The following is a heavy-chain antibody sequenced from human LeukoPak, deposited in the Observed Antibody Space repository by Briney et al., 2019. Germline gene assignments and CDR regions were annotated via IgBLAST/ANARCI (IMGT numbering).Heavy chain of an antibody. V-gene: IGHV3-7*01. D-gene: IGHD2-2*01. CDR1: GFTFSSYG. J-gene: IGHJ3*01. CDR2: IKQDGSEK. CDR3: ARDIVVVPSL. Sequence: GGSLRLSCAASGFTFSSYGMHWVRQAPGKGLEWVANIKQDGSEKYYVDSVKGRFTISRDNAKNSLYLQMNSLRAEDTAVYYCARDIVVVPSLWGQGTMVTVSS.